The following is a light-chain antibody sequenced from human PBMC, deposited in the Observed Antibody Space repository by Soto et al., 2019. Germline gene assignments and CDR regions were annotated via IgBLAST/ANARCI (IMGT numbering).Light chain of an antibody. Sequence: IVLTQSPGTLSLSPGERATLFCRASQTLSINSLAWYQQKPGQAPRLLIYGASTRHTGIPGRFDGSGSGTDFALTINRLEPEDLAVYYCQQYDGAPLTFGPGTKVNVK. CDR1: QTLSINS. CDR3: QQYDGAPLT. J-gene: IGKJ3*01. CDR2: GAS. V-gene: IGKV3-20*01.